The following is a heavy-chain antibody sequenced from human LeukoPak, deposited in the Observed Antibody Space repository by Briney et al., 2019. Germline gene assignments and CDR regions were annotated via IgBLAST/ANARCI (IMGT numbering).Heavy chain of an antibody. J-gene: IGHJ4*02. V-gene: IGHV3-7*01. Sequence: GGSLRLSCAASGFTFSAYWMSWVRQAPGRGLEWAASIKKDESERYYADSVRGRFTISRDNAKNSLFLQMNSLRVEDRAIYYCARAQYWGQGTLVTVSS. CDR3: ARAQY. D-gene: IGHD4/OR15-4a*01. CDR2: IKKDESER. CDR1: GFTFSAYW.